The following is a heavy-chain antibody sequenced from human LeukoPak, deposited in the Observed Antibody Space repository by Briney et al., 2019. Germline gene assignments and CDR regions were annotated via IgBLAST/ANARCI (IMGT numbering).Heavy chain of an antibody. CDR2: IETGGAST. V-gene: IGHV3-23*05. J-gene: IGHJ4*02. CDR1: GFTFSSYG. CDR3: AKPLRLYYDILTGYFDY. D-gene: IGHD3-9*01. Sequence: GGSLRLSCAASGFTFSSYGMSWVRQAPGKGLEWVSAIETGGASTYYADSVKGRFTISRDNSKNTLYLQMNSLRAEDTAVYYCAKPLRLYYDILTGYFDYWGQGTLVTVSS.